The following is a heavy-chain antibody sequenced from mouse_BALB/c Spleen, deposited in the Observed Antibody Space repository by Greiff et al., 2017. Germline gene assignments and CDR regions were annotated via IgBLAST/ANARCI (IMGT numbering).Heavy chain of an antibody. V-gene: IGHV5-4*02. CDR1: GFTFSDYY. D-gene: IGHD2-14*01. CDR3: ARAYYRYWYFDV. CDR2: ISDGGSYT. J-gene: IGHJ1*01. Sequence: EVQLVESGGGLVKPGGSLKLSCAASGFTFSDYYMYWVRQTPEKRLEWVATISDGGSYTYYPDSVKGRFTISRDNAKNNLYLQMSSLKSEDTAMYYCARAYYRYWYFDVWGAGTTVTVSS.